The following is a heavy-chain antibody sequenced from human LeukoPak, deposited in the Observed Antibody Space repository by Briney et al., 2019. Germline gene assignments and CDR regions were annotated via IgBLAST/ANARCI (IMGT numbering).Heavy chain of an antibody. Sequence: ASVKVSCKASGDTFTGYYIHWVRQAPGQGLEWMGWISTYNGNTQYAQRFQGRVAMTTDTSTATVYMELRSLRSDDTALYYCARDAAYCGGDCYRYYFDYWGQGTLVTVSS. J-gene: IGHJ4*02. CDR2: ISTYNGNT. CDR1: GDTFTGYY. CDR3: ARDAAYCGGDCYRYYFDY. V-gene: IGHV1-18*04. D-gene: IGHD2-21*02.